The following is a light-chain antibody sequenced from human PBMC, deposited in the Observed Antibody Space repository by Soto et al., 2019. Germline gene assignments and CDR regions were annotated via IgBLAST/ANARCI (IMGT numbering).Light chain of an antibody. Sequence: DIQMTQSPSTLSASVGDRVTITCRASQSISSGLAWYQQKPGKAPKLLIYKASILESGVPSRFSGSGSGTELTLTISSLQPDDFATYYCQQYDSYPYTFGQGTKLEIK. V-gene: IGKV1-5*03. CDR2: KAS. CDR1: QSISSG. CDR3: QQYDSYPYT. J-gene: IGKJ2*01.